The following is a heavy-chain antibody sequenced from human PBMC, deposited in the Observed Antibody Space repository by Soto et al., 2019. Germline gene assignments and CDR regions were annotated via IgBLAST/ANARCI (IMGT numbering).Heavy chain of an antibody. Sequence: QLQLQESGSGLVKPSQTLSLTCAVSGGSISSGGYSWSWIRQPPGKGLEWIGYIYHSGSTYYNPSLTSRVAIAVDRPKNQFSLKLSSVTAADTAVYYCARGLNTAAALDYWGQGTLVTVSS. CDR1: GGSISSGGYS. D-gene: IGHD6-13*01. V-gene: IGHV4-30-2*01. CDR2: IYHSGST. J-gene: IGHJ4*02. CDR3: ARGLNTAAALDY.